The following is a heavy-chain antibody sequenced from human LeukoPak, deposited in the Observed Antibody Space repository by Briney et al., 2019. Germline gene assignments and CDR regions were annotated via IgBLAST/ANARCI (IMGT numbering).Heavy chain of an antibody. D-gene: IGHD2-15*01. CDR1: GFTFNSYS. Sequence: GGSLRLSCAASGFTFNSYSMSWVRQAPGKGLEWVSAISGSGGSTYYADSVRGQFTISRDNSKNTLYLQMSSLRAEDTAVYYCVKGVSGAYSKYFQYWGQGTLVTVSS. J-gene: IGHJ1*01. V-gene: IGHV3-23*01. CDR3: VKGVSGAYSKYFQY. CDR2: ISGSGGST.